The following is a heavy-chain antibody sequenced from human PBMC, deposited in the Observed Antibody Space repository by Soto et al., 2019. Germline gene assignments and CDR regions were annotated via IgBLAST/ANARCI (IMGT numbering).Heavy chain of an antibody. CDR1: GGSLRGYS. V-gene: IGHV4-59*01. CDR2: VFNSGGT. J-gene: IGHJ4*02. CDR3: ARDRGDANDY. Sequence: TSETLSLTCTVSGGSLRGYSWSWIRQSPGKGLEWIGYVFNSGGTRYNPSLKSRVTISLDTSKNQFSLKLNSVTTADTAVYYCARDRGDANDYWGPGTLVTVSS.